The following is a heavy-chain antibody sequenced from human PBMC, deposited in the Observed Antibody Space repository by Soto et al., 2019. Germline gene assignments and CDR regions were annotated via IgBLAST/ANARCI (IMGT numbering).Heavy chain of an antibody. Sequence: GGSXRLSCAASGFTFSSYGMHWVRQAPGKGLEWVAVIAYDGSNKYYADSVKGRFTISRDNSKNTLYLQMNSLRAEDTAVYYCAKDIFTDGTYGMDVWGQGTTVTVSS. CDR3: AKDIFTDGTYGMDV. CDR1: GFTFSSYG. CDR2: IAYDGSNK. V-gene: IGHV3-30*18. D-gene: IGHD3-16*01. J-gene: IGHJ6*02.